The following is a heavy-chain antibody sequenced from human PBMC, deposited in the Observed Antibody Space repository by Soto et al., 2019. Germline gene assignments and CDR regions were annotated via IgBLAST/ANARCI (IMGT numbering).Heavy chain of an antibody. Sequence: PSETLSLTCTVSGGSISSGGYYWSWIRQHPGKGLEWIGYIYYSGSTYYNPSLKSRVTISVDTSKNQFSLKLSSVTAADTAVYYCARDGVDGDLLDYWGQGTLVTVPQ. V-gene: IGHV4-31*03. CDR3: ARDGVDGDLLDY. J-gene: IGHJ4*02. CDR1: GGSISSGGYY. D-gene: IGHD4-17*01. CDR2: IYYSGST.